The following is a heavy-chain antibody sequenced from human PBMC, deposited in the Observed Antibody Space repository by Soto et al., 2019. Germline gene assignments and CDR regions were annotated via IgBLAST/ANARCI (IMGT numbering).Heavy chain of an antibody. V-gene: IGHV4-34*01. CDR2: INHSGST. D-gene: IGHD3-16*01. J-gene: IGHJ6*03. CDR1: GGSFSGYY. Sequence: SETLSLTCAVYGGSFSGYYWSWIRQPPGKGLEWIGEINHSGSTNYNPSLKSRVTISVDTSKNQFSLKLSSVTAADTAVYYCARALGQGSRPLHDELHDYYYYMDVWGKGTTVTVSS. CDR3: ARALGQGSRPLHDELHDYYYYMDV.